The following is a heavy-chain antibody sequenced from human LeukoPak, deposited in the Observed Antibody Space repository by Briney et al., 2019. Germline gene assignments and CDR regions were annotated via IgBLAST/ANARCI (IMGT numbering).Heavy chain of an antibody. J-gene: IGHJ5*02. CDR1: GGSISSYY. CDR3: ARDRYYYDSSGYSNWFDP. D-gene: IGHD3-22*01. Sequence: PSETLSLTCTVSGGSISSYYWSWIRQPPGKGLEWIGYIYYSGSTNYNPSLKSRVTISVDTSKNQFSLKLSSVTAADTAVYYCARDRYYYDSSGYSNWFDPWGQGTLVTVSS. V-gene: IGHV4-59*01. CDR2: IYYSGST.